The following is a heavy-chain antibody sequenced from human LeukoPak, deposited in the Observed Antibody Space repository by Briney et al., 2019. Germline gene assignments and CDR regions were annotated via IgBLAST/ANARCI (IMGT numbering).Heavy chain of an antibody. J-gene: IGHJ6*03. CDR3: AKGTLTAGLYYYYYMDV. CDR2: ISGSGAYT. V-gene: IGHV3-23*01. Sequence: GGSLRLSCAASGFTFSSYSMNWVRQAPGKGLEWVSAISGSGAYTYYADSVKGRFTISRDNSKNTLYLQMNSLRAEDTAVYFCAKGTLTAGLYYYYYMDVWGIGTTVTVSS. CDR1: GFTFSSYS. D-gene: IGHD6-13*01.